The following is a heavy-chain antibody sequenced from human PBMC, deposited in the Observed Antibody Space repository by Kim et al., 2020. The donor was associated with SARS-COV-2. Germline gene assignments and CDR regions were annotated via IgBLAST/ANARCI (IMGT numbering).Heavy chain of an antibody. D-gene: IGHD6-13*01. CDR1: GGSINSTNW. CDR3: ARRYSSSWWASYSYYGMGV. Sequence: SETLSLTCAVSGGSINSTNWWTWVRQPPGKGLEWIGEIYHSGSTNYNPSLKSRVIISVDTSKNQFSLKVTSLTAADTAVYYCARRYSSSWWASYSYYGMGVWGQGTKVTVSS. CDR2: IYHSGST. V-gene: IGHV4-4*02. J-gene: IGHJ6*02.